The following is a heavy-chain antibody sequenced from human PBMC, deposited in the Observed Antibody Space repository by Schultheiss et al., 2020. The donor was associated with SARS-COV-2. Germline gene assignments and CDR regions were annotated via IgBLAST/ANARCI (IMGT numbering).Heavy chain of an antibody. D-gene: IGHD5-24*01. Sequence: SETLSLTCNVSASSISGYYWAWIRQPPGKGLEWIGSIYHSGSFYYNPSLKSRITISVDMSENQFSLKLSPVTAADTAVYYCARDMADYYYGMDVWGQGTTVTVSS. CDR1: ASSISGYY. CDR2: IYHSGSF. J-gene: IGHJ6*02. V-gene: IGHV4-38-2*02. CDR3: ARDMADYYYGMDV.